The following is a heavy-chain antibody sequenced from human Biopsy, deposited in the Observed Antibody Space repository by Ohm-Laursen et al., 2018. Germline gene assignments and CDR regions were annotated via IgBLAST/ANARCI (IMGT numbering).Heavy chain of an antibody. D-gene: IGHD3-22*01. Sequence: SLRLSCSASGFTFSSYGMHWVRQAPGKGLEWVATMSYDGTQKYYGDSVKGRFTISRDNSNNTLYLQMNSLRAEDTAVYYCAKDYRGSRGIFGIVVVRPLDYWGQGSLVTVSS. CDR3: AKDYRGSRGIFGIVVVRPLDY. CDR1: GFTFSSYG. CDR2: MSYDGTQK. J-gene: IGHJ4*02. V-gene: IGHV3-30*18.